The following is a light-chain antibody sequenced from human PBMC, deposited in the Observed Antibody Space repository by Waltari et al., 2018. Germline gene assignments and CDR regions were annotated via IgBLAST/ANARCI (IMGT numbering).Light chain of an antibody. CDR2: EVS. CDR3: SSYTSSSV. CDR1: SSDAGRYTD. V-gene: IGLV2-14*01. Sequence: SALTQPSSVSGSPGQSITIYCTGTSSDAGRYTDVSWYQQHPGKAPKLMIYEVSNRPSGVSNRFSGSKSGNTASLTISGLQAEDEADYYCSSYTSSSVFGTGTKVTVL. J-gene: IGLJ1*01.